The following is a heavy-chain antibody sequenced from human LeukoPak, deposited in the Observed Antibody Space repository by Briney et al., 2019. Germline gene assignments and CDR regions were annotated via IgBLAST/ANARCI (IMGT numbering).Heavy chain of an antibody. CDR2: INPNSGGT. D-gene: IGHD2-2*01. V-gene: IGHV1-2*02. CDR1: GYTFTGYY. Sequence: ASVKVSCKASGYTFTGYYMHWVRQAPGQGLEWMGWINPNSGGTNYAQKFQGRVTMTRDTSISTAYMELSRLRSDDTAVYYCARGPSTSPNWATDWFDPWGQGTLVTVSS. J-gene: IGHJ5*02. CDR3: ARGPSTSPNWATDWFDP.